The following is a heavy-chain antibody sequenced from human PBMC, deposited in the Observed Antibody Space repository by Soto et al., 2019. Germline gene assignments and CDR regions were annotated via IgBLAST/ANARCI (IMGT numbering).Heavy chain of an antibody. Sequence: GGSLRLSCAPSGFTFSTYGMHWVRQAPGKGLEWVAVIWHDGSNQYYADSVKGRFTISRDNSKNMLYLQMNSLRAEDTAVYYCARDLGAFNYGSAYFDYWGQGTPVTVSS. CDR3: ARDLGAFNYGSAYFDY. CDR1: GFTFSTYG. V-gene: IGHV3-33*01. D-gene: IGHD3-10*01. J-gene: IGHJ4*02. CDR2: IWHDGSNQ.